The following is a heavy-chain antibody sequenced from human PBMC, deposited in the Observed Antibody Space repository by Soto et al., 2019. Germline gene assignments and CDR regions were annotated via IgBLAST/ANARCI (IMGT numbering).Heavy chain of an antibody. V-gene: IGHV5-51*01. J-gene: IGHJ2*01. Sequence: GEALKICCKYSFMRYWIARLREIPAEGLEWMGIIYPGDSKTRYSPAFQDEVTIAADKSINTAYLQWSSLKASDTAMYYCARSRSFSIGSMPPVLSPNSCAGAYRGR. CDR1: YSFMRYW. CDR2: IYPGDSKT. CDR3: ARSRSFSIGSMPPVLSPNSCAGAY. D-gene: IGHD2-2*01.